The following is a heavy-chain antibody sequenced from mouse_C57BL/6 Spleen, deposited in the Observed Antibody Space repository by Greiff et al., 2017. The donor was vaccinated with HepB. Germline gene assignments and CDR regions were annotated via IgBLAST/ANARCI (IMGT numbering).Heavy chain of an antibody. Sequence: EVKLQESGPGLVKPSQSLSLTCSVTGYSITSGYYWNWIRQFPGNKLEWMGYISYDGSNNYNPSLKNRISITRDTSKNQFFLKLNSVTTEDTATYYCARDHEYYFDYWGQGTTLTVSS. J-gene: IGHJ2*01. CDR3: ARDHEYYFDY. V-gene: IGHV3-6*01. CDR2: ISYDGSN. CDR1: GYSITSGYY.